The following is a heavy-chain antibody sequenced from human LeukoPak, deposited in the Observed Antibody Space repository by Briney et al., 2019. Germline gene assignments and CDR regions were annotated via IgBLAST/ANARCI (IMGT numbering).Heavy chain of an antibody. CDR3: ARTYYYDSSGYFGDAFDI. Sequence: SETLSLTCAVYGGSFSGYYWSWIRQPPGKGLEWIGEINHSGSTNYNPSLKSRVTISVDTSKNQFSLKLSSVTAADTAVCYCARTYYYDSSGYFGDAFDIWGQGTMVTVSS. J-gene: IGHJ3*02. CDR1: GGSFSGYY. V-gene: IGHV4-34*01. D-gene: IGHD3-22*01. CDR2: INHSGST.